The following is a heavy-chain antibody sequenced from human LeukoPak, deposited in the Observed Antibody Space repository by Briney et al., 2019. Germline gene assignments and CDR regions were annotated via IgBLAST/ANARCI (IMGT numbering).Heavy chain of an antibody. Sequence: SETLSLTCTVSGGSISSYYWSWIRQPAGKGLEWIGRIYTGGSTNYNPSLKSRVTMSVDTSKNQFSLKLSSVTAADTAVYYCARPLYSGSYYGAFDIWGQGTMVTVSS. D-gene: IGHD1-26*01. CDR3: ARPLYSGSYYGAFDI. J-gene: IGHJ3*02. CDR1: GGSISSYY. CDR2: IYTGGST. V-gene: IGHV4-4*07.